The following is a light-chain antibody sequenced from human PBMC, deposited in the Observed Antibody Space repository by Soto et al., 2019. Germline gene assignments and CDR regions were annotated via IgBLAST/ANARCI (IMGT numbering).Light chain of an antibody. Sequence: QSVLSQPASVSWSPGQSITISCTGTSSDVGGYNSVSWYQQHPGRAPKLMIYDVSGRPSGVSNRFSGSKSGNTASLTISGPQAEDEADYYCSSYTSSTTLVFGTGTKVTVL. V-gene: IGLV2-14*01. CDR3: SSYTSSTTLV. J-gene: IGLJ1*01. CDR1: SSDVGGYNS. CDR2: DVS.